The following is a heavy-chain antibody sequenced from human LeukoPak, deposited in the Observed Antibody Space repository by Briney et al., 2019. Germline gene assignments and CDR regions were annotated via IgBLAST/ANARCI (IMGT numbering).Heavy chain of an antibody. Sequence: GGSLRLSCAASGSTFSSYYMNWVRQAPGKGLEWVSSISSSSYIYYADSVKGRFTISRDNAKNSLYLQMNSLRAEDTAVYYCARVHYYDSSGLGAFDIWGQGTMVTVSS. CDR2: ISSSSYI. J-gene: IGHJ3*02. D-gene: IGHD3-22*01. V-gene: IGHV3-21*01. CDR1: GSTFSSYY. CDR3: ARVHYYDSSGLGAFDI.